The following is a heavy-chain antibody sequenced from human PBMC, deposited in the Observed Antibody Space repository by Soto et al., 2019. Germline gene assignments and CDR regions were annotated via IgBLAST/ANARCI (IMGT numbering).Heavy chain of an antibody. CDR3: ARDLGFAVATLPLAY. CDR1: GFTFSTYS. J-gene: IGHJ4*02. V-gene: IGHV3-21*01. Sequence: GGSLRLSCAASGFTFSTYSMNWVRQAPGKGLEWVSDITSSSTYRFYAGSVKGRFTISRDDAKNSLYLQMNSLRAEDTGVYYCARDLGFAVATLPLAYRGQGTLVTVSS. D-gene: IGHD3-10*01. CDR2: ITSSSTYR.